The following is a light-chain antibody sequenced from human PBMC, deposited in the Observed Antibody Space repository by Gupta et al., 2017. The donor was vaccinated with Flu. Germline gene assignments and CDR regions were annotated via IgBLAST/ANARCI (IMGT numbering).Light chain of an antibody. Sequence: QSALTQPSSVSGSPGQSITISCTGTSSDVGGYNYVSWYQQHPGTAPKLMMYEVSNRPSGVSNRFSGSKSGNTASLTINGLQAEDEADYYCSSCKSSSTPSVFGGGTKMTVL. CDR3: SSCKSSSTPSV. CDR2: EVS. J-gene: IGLJ2*01. CDR1: SSDVGGYNY. V-gene: IGLV2-14*01.